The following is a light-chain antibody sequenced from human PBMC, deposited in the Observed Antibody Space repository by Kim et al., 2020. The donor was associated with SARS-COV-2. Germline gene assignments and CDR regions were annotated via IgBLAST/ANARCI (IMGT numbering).Light chain of an antibody. CDR2: GAS. V-gene: IGKV3-20*01. J-gene: IGKJ2*01. Sequence: SPGARATLSCRASQSISSTYLAWYQQKPGQAPRLLIYGASSRATGIPDRFSGSGSGTDFTLTISRLEPEDFAVYYCQQCGSSPRYTFGQGTKLEI. CDR1: QSISSTY. CDR3: QQCGSSPRYT.